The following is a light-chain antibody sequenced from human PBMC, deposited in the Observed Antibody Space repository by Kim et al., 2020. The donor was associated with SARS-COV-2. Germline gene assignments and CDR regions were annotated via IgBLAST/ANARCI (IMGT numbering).Light chain of an antibody. CDR1: QNVDRND. J-gene: IGKJ2*01. CDR3: QQYGSSRGA. CDR2: GAF. V-gene: IGKV3-20*01. Sequence: LYTGESTPLSRKASQNVDRNDLAWYQHKAGQSPRLLIYGAFTRATGIPDRFSGSGSGTDFTLTITRLEPEDFAVYYCQQYGSSRGAFGQGTKLEI.